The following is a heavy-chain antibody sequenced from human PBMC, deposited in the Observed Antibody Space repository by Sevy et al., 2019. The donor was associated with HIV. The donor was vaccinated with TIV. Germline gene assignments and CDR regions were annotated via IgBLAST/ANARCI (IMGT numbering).Heavy chain of an antibody. CDR3: AGDSGTYHAFDL. CDR1: GFPFSRYS. CDR2: IGSDGGIT. J-gene: IGHJ3*01. Sequence: GGSLRLSCAASGFPFSRYSFYWVRQAPGKGLEYVSAIGSDGGITLYASSVKGRFTISRDNSKNTVFLQMGRLRSEDMGVYYCAGDSGTYHAFDLWGRGTMVTVSS. V-gene: IGHV3-64*01. D-gene: IGHD1-26*01.